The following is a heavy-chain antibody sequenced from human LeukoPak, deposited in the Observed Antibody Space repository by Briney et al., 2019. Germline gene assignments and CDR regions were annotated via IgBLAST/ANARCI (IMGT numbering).Heavy chain of an antibody. J-gene: IGHJ4*02. CDR1: GGSISSYY. D-gene: IGHD6-13*01. CDR3: AGTVPAVYFDY. Sequence: SETLSLTCTVSGGSISSYYWNWIRQLPGKGLEWIGNIYYSGSTNSNPSLKSRVTISVDTSKNQFSLKLSSVTAADTAVYYCAGTVPAVYFDYWGQGTLVTVSS. CDR2: IYYSGST. V-gene: IGHV4-59*08.